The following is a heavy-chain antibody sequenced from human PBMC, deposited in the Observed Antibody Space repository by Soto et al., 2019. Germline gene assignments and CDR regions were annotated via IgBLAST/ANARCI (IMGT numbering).Heavy chain of an antibody. D-gene: IGHD3-10*01. V-gene: IGHV3-66*01. CDR1: GFTVSTYY. Sequence: EVQLVESGGGLVQPGGSLRLSCAASGFTVSTYYMNWVRQAPGEGLEWVAVVYSGGTTYYADSVRGRFTISRDNSKSTLFLQMKSLRAEATAVYYGATGRSASSDFDSWGPGTLVTASP. J-gene: IGHJ4*01. CDR3: ATGRSASSDFDS. CDR2: VYSGGTT.